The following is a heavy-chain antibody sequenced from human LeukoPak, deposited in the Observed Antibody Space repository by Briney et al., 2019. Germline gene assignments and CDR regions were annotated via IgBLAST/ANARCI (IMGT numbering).Heavy chain of an antibody. CDR1: GIPFSSYG. V-gene: IGHV3-48*03. CDR2: ISSSGNTI. CDR3: ARALEFDY. J-gene: IGHJ4*02. Sequence: GGSLRLSCAASGIPFSSYGMHWVRQAPGKGLEWVSYISSSGNTIYYADSVKGRFTISRDNAKNSLYLQMNSLRAEDTAVYYCARALEFDYWGQGTLVTVSS.